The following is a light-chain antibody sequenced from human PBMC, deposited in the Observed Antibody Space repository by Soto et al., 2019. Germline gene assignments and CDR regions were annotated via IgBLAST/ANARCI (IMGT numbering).Light chain of an antibody. J-gene: IGLJ1*01. CDR3: ASYTNSPALV. CDR1: SSDIGGHNY. CDR2: EVT. Sequence: QSALTQPASVSGSPGQSIIFSCTGTSSDIGGHNYVSWYQQHPGKAPKLIIYEVTKRPSGVSNRLSGSKSGNTASLTISGLQAEDEADYYCASYTNSPALVFGTGTKVTVL. V-gene: IGLV2-14*01.